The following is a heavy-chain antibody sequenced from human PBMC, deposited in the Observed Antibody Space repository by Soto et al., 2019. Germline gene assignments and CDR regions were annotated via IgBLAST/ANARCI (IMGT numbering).Heavy chain of an antibody. Sequence: GGSLRLSCAASGFTFSSYGMHWVRQAPGKGLEWVAVISYDGSNKYYADSVKGRFTISRDNSKNTLYLQMNSLRAEDTAVYYCAKDSGYDLSLFDYWGQGTLVTVSS. CDR2: ISYDGSNK. J-gene: IGHJ4*02. D-gene: IGHD5-12*01. CDR3: AKDSGYDLSLFDY. V-gene: IGHV3-30*18. CDR1: GFTFSSYG.